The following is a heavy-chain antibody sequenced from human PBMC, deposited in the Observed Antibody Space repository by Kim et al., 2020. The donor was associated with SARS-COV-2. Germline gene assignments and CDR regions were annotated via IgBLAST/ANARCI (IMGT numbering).Heavy chain of an antibody. D-gene: IGHD5-12*01. CDR2: IKEDGSEK. CDR1: GSTFSSYW. CDR3: VRDGYSGHDLAFDI. Sequence: GGSLRLSCEASGSTFSSYWMSWVRQAPGKGLEWVANIKEDGSEKYYVDSVNGRLTISRDNAKNSLYLQMDSLRAGDTAVYYCVRDGYSGHDLAFDIWGPGTMVTVSS. J-gene: IGHJ3*02. V-gene: IGHV3-7*03.